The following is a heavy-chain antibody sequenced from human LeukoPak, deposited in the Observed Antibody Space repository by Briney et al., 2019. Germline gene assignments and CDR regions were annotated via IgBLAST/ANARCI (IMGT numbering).Heavy chain of an antibody. J-gene: IGHJ4*02. CDR2: ISYDGSNK. V-gene: IGHV3-30*18. CDR3: AKEFRHQTNFDY. Sequence: PGGSLRLSCAASGFTFSCYGMHWVRQAPGKGLVWVAVISYDGSNKYYGDSVKGRFTISRDNSKNTLSLQMNSLRAEDTAIYYCAKEFRHQTNFDYWGQGTLVTVSS. D-gene: IGHD4-11*01. CDR1: GFTFSCYG.